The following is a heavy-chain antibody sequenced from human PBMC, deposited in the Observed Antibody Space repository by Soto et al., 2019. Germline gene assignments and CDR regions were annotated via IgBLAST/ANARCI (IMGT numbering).Heavy chain of an antibody. CDR1: GYTFTSYA. V-gene: IGHV1-3*01. CDR3: ARAPYSSGWFGYYFDY. Sequence: QVQLVQSGAEVKKPGASVKVSCKASGYTFTSYAMHWVRQAPGHRLEWMGWINAGNGNTKYSQKFQGRVTITRDTSASTAYMELSSLRSEDTAVYYCARAPYSSGWFGYYFDYWGQGTLVTVSS. J-gene: IGHJ4*02. D-gene: IGHD6-19*01. CDR2: INAGNGNT.